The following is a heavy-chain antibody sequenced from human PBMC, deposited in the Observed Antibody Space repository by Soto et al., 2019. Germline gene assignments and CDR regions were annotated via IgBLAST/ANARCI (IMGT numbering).Heavy chain of an antibody. V-gene: IGHV4-4*02. J-gene: IGHJ6*02. Sequence: QVQLQESGPGLVKPSGTLSLTCAVSGGSISTNNWWSWVRQPPGKGLEWIGEIYHSGSTNYNPSLQSRLTISVDNSKNQFSLKLSSVTAADTAVYYCARSLSHSYGLDVWGQGTTVTVSS. CDR1: GGSISTNNW. CDR3: ARSLSHSYGLDV. CDR2: IYHSGST.